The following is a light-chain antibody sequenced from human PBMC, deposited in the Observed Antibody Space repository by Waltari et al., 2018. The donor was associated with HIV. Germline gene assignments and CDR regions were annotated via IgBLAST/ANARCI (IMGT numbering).Light chain of an antibody. J-gene: IGLJ3*02. CDR1: SSDVGGYNY. Sequence: QSALTQPASVSGSPGQSITISCTGTSSDVGGYNYVSWYQQHPGKAPKLMIYDVSSRPSGVSNRFSGSKSGNTASLTISGLQAEDEADYYCSSYTSSNWVCGGGTKLTVL. CDR3: SSYTSSNWV. V-gene: IGLV2-14*03. CDR2: DVS.